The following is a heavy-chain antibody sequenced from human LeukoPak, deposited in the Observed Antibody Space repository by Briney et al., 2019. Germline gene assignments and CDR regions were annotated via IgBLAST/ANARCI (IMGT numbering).Heavy chain of an antibody. Sequence: ASVKVSCKTSGYTFTGDYMHWVRQAPGQGLEWMGWINPNSGGTNYAQKFQGRVTMTRDTSISTAYMELSSLRSDDTAVYYCARNAADSVVVVVAAFADYWGQGTLVTVSS. V-gene: IGHV1-2*02. CDR1: GYTFTGDY. CDR3: ARNAADSVVVVVAAFADY. D-gene: IGHD2-2*01. J-gene: IGHJ4*02. CDR2: INPNSGGT.